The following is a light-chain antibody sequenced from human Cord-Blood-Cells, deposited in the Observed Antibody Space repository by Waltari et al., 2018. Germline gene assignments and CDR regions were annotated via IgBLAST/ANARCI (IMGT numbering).Light chain of an antibody. CDR1: QSISSY. Sequence: DIQMTQSPSALSASVGDRVTITCRASQSISSYLNWYQQKPGKAPKLLIYAASSVQSGVPSRFRGSVPGTDFTRTISSLQPEDFATYYCQQSYSTPPRTFGQGTKVEIK. CDR2: AAS. J-gene: IGKJ1*01. V-gene: IGKV1-39*01. CDR3: QQSYSTPPRT.